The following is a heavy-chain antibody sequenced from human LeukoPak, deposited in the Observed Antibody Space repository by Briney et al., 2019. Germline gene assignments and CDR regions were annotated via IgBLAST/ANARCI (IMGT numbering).Heavy chain of an antibody. Sequence: GASVKVSCKASGYTFTSYAMHWVRQAPGQRLEWMGWINAGNGNTKYSQKFQGRVTITRDTSASTAYMELSSLRSEDTAVYYCARDRGPRKGYCSSTSCWRFDPWGQGTLVTVSS. CDR2: INAGNGNT. D-gene: IGHD2-2*01. V-gene: IGHV1-3*01. CDR3: ARDRGPRKGYCSSTSCWRFDP. CDR1: GYTFTSYA. J-gene: IGHJ5*02.